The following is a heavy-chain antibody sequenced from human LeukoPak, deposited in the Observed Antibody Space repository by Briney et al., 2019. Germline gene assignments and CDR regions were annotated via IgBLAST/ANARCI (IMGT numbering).Heavy chain of an antibody. CDR2: INFNGGDT. D-gene: IGHD5-12*01. CDR3: ARGGRDIVATMRF. J-gene: IGHJ4*02. Sequence: GGSLRLSCAASGFTFADYGMTWVRQRPGKGLEWVAGINFNGGDTGYADSVGGRFIISRDNARNSLYLQMNSLRADDTALYYCARGGRDIVATMRFWGQGALVTVSS. V-gene: IGHV3-20*04. CDR1: GFTFADYG.